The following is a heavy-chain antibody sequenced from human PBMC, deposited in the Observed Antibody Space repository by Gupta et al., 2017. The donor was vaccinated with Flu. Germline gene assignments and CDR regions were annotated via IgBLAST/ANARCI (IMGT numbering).Heavy chain of an antibody. CDR2: ISASGATT. Sequence: EVQLLESGGGLVEPGGSLRLSCAASGFTFSSYAMSWVRQAPGKGLEWVSAISASGATTYYADSVKGRFTVSRDNSKNTLYLQLNSLRTEEDTALYYCAKDHSGNFIHYFDHWGQGTLVTVSS. V-gene: IGHV3-23*01. CDR3: AKDHSGNFIHYFDH. CDR1: GFTFSSYA. D-gene: IGHD1-26*01. J-gene: IGHJ4*02.